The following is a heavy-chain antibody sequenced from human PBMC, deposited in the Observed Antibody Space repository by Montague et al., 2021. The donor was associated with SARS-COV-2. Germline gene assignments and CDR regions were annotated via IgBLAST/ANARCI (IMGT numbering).Heavy chain of an antibody. Sequence: PALVTPTQTLTLTCTFSGFSLSTSGMCVSWIRQPPGKALEWLARIDWXXXKYYSTSLKTRLTISKDTSKNQVVLTMTNMDPVDTATYYCAREYSSGVYFDYWGQGTLVTVSS. V-gene: IGHV2-70*11. J-gene: IGHJ4*02. CDR2: IDWXXXK. D-gene: IGHD6-19*01. CDR3: AREYSSGVYFDY. CDR1: GFSLSTSGMC.